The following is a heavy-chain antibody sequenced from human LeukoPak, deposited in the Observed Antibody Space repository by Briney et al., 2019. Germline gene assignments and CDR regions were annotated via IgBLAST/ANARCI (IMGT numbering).Heavy chain of an antibody. CDR1: VFTFSPYL. V-gene: IGHV3-7*01. J-gene: IGHJ4*02. Sequence: PGGSLRLSCAASVFTFSPYLMIGVRQAPGKGREWVANIKQDGSAKYYVDSLRGRFSISRDNVKNSLFLQMNSLSAEDTAVYYCVICPYGSTGSYSVPSHLDYWGQGTLVTVSS. CDR3: VICPYGSTGSYSVPSHLDY. D-gene: IGHD3-22*01. CDR2: IKQDGSAK.